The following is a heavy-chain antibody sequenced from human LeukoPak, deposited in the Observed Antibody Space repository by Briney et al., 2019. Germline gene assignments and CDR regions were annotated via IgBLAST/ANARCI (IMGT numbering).Heavy chain of an antibody. V-gene: IGHV3-48*01. CDR3: ARVITPPIPNWRPYLYYYAMDL. Sequence: PGRSLRLSCAASGFTFSSYSMNWVRQAPGKGLEWISYISGSGSVSYYEDSVKGRFTISRDNAKNSLYLQMNSLRAEDTAVYYCARVITPPIPNWRPYLYYYAMDLWGQGTTVTVSS. CDR2: ISGSGSVS. J-gene: IGHJ6*02. D-gene: IGHD1-1*01. CDR1: GFTFSSYS.